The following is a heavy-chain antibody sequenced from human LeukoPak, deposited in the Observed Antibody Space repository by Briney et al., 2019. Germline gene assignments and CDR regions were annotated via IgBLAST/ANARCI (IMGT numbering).Heavy chain of an antibody. Sequence: GGSLRLSCAASGFTFDDYGMSWVRQAPGKGLEWVSGINWNGGSTGYADSVKGRFTISRDNAKNSLYLQMNSLRAEDTALYHCARATLPFYYYYGMDAWGQGTTVTVSS. V-gene: IGHV3-20*01. CDR1: GFTFDDYG. CDR3: ARATLPFYYYYGMDA. J-gene: IGHJ6*02. CDR2: INWNGGST.